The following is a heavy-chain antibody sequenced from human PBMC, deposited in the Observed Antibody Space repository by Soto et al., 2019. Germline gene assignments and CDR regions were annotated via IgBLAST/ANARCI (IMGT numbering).Heavy chain of an antibody. CDR2: TSYDGSNN. D-gene: IGHD3-16*01. V-gene: IGHV3-33*05. Sequence: QVQLVESGGGVVQPGTSLRLSCVGSGFTFRSYVIHWVRQAPGKGLEWVALTSYDGSNNFYGDSVKGLFTNSRHNSRNTVELQIDSLRFEDTALYYCARWGTTGGLDVWGQGTLVSVSS. J-gene: IGHJ4*02. CDR3: ARWGTTGGLDV. CDR1: GFTFRSYV.